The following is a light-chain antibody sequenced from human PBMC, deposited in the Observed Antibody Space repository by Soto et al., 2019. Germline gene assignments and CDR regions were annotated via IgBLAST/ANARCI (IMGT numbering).Light chain of an antibody. J-gene: IGLJ1*01. CDR2: EVS. V-gene: IGLV2-8*01. CDR1: STDVGGYNY. CDR3: AAWDHSLNGYV. Sequence: QSVLTQPPSASGSAGQSVTISCTGTSTDVGGYNYVSWYQQHPGKAPKLMIYEVSKRPSGVPDRFSGSKSVTSASLAISGLQSEDEADYYCAAWDHSLNGYVFGIGTKVTVL.